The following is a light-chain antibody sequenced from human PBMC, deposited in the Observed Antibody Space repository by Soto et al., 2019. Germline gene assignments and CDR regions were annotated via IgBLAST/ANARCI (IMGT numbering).Light chain of an antibody. CDR2: GAS. CDR1: QSVSSSY. Sequence: EIVLTQSPGTLSLSPGERATLSCRASQSVSSSYLAWYQQKPGQAPRLLIYGASSRSTGIPDEFSGSGSGTDFTLTISRLEPDDFAVYYCQQYGRTFGQGTKLEIK. V-gene: IGKV3-20*01. J-gene: IGKJ2*01. CDR3: QQYGRT.